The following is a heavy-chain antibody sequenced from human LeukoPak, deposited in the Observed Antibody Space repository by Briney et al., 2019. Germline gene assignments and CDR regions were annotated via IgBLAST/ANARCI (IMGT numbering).Heavy chain of an antibody. CDR3: AGTDYVGIFDY. CDR2: IYYSGST. J-gene: IGHJ4*02. V-gene: IGHV4-59*01. Sequence: PSETLSLTCTVAGGSISSYYWSWIRQPPGKGLEWIGYIYYSGSTNYNPSLKGRVTISVDTSKNQFSLKLSSVTAADTAVYYCAGTDYVGIFDYWGQGTLVTVSS. D-gene: IGHD4-17*01. CDR1: GGSISSYY.